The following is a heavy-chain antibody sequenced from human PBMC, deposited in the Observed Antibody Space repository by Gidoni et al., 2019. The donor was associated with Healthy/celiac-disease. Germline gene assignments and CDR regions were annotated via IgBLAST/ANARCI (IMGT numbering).Heavy chain of an antibody. CDR2: IYYSGST. CDR1: GGSISSYY. CDR3: ARADYGDYVDAFDI. J-gene: IGHJ3*02. V-gene: IGHV4-59*08. D-gene: IGHD4-17*01. Sequence: QVQLQESGPGLVKPSETLSLTCTVSGGSISSYYWSWIRQPPGKGLEWIGYIYYSGSTNYNPSLKSRVTISVDTSKNQFSLKLSSVTAADTAMYYCARADYGDYVDAFDIWGQGTMVTVSS.